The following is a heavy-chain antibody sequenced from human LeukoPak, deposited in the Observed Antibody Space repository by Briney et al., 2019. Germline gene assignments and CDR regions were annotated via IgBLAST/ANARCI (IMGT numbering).Heavy chain of an antibody. CDR1: GFAFTRQA. J-gene: IGHJ4*02. CDR3: ARDTTDTASEGILTGYYPDY. Sequence: GGSLRLSCAASGFAFTRQAMGWVRQAPGKGLEWVSYISSSGSTIYYADSVKGRFTISRDNAKNSLYLQMNSLRAEDTAVYYCARDTTDTASEGILTGYYPDYWGQGTLVTVSS. D-gene: IGHD3-9*01. CDR2: ISSSGSTI. V-gene: IGHV3-48*04.